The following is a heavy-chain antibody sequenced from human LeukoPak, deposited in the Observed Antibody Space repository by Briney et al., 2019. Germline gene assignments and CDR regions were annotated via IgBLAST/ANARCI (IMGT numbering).Heavy chain of an antibody. J-gene: IGHJ6*03. CDR2: IYYSGST. CDR1: GGSISSSSYY. Sequence: SETLSLTCTVSGGSISSSSYYWGWIRQPPGKGLEWIGSIYYSGSTYYNPSLKSRVTISVDTSKNQFSLRLSSVTAADTAVYYCARLITFGGVIVYYMDVWGKGTTVTVSS. D-gene: IGHD3-16*01. CDR3: ARLITFGGVIVYYMDV. V-gene: IGHV4-39*01.